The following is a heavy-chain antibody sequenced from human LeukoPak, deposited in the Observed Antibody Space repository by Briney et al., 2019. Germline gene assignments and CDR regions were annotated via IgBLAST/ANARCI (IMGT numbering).Heavy chain of an antibody. V-gene: IGHV3-23*01. CDR3: ANLEITMIRGP. CDR1: GXTFSDHY. J-gene: IGHJ5*02. D-gene: IGHD3-10*01. CDR2: SGRDGAT. Sequence: GGSLRLSWAASGXTFSDHYMDWVRQAPGKGLEWVSGSGRDGATYYVDSVKGRFIISRDDSKNTVYLQMNSLRADDTAVYYCANLEITMIRGPWGQGTLVTVFS.